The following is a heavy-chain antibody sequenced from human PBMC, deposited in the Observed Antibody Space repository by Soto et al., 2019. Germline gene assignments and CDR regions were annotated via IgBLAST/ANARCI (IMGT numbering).Heavy chain of an antibody. CDR3: ARVDGSGWVFDY. D-gene: IGHD6-19*01. Sequence: PGGSLRLSFAASGFAFSSYGMHWVRQAPGKGLEWVGLIWSDGSNKYYADSVKGRFTISRDNSKNTLYLQVNSLRGEDTAVYYCARVDGSGWVFDYWGQGALVTVSS. V-gene: IGHV3-33*01. CDR1: GFAFSSYG. CDR2: IWSDGSNK. J-gene: IGHJ4*02.